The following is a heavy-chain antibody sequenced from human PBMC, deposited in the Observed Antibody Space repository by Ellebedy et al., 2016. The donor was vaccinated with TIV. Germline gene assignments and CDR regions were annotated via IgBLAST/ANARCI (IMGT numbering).Heavy chain of an antibody. Sequence: SETLSLTXTVSGVSISSYYWSWLRQPPGKGLEWIGYIHYSGSTNDDPSLKSRVTISLDKSRNQISLTLTSAAAADTAVYYCARNVWFGESSDPFYFDFWGQGMLVTVSS. CDR1: GVSISSYY. CDR2: IHYSGST. CDR3: ARNVWFGESSDPFYFDF. D-gene: IGHD3-10*01. V-gene: IGHV4-59*12. J-gene: IGHJ4*02.